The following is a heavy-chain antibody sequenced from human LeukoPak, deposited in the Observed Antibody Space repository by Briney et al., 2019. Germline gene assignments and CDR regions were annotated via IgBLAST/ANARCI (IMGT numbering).Heavy chain of an antibody. CDR3: AKNQLVVPAALDAFDF. CDR1: GFTFSSYG. Sequence: GGSLRLSCAASGFTFSSYGLSWVRQAPGKGLEWVSAISGHGGSTYYADSVKGRFTISRDNSKNTLYLQMNSLRAEYTAVYYWAKNQLVVPAALDAFDFWGQGTMVTVSS. V-gene: IGHV3-23*01. D-gene: IGHD2-2*01. CDR2: ISGHGGST. J-gene: IGHJ3*01.